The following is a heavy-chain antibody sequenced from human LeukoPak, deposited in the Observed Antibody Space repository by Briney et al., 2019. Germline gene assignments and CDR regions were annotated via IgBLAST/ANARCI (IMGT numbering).Heavy chain of an antibody. Sequence: PGRSLRLSCAASGFTFSSYAMHWVRQAPGKGLEWVAVISYDGSNKYYADSVKGRFTISRDNAKNSLYLQMSSLRAEDTAVYYCAREPYSGSYYGRPGDHYFDYWGQGTLVTVSS. J-gene: IGHJ4*02. V-gene: IGHV3-30-3*01. D-gene: IGHD1-26*01. CDR2: ISYDGSNK. CDR3: AREPYSGSYYGRPGDHYFDY. CDR1: GFTFSSYA.